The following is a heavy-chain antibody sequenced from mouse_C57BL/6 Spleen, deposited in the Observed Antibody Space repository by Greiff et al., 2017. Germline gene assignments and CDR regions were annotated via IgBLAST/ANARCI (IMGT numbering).Heavy chain of an antibody. D-gene: IGHD2-3*01. CDR2: IRSKSNNYAT. J-gene: IGHJ4*01. V-gene: IGHV10-1*01. CDR3: VRHGWLLGYAMDY. Sequence: EVKLMESGGGLVQPKGSLKLSCAASGFSFNTYAMNWVRQAPGQGLEWVARIRSKSNNYATYYADPVKDRFTISRGDSESMLYLQMNNLKTEDTAMYYCVRHGWLLGYAMDYWGQGTSVTVAS. CDR1: GFSFNTYA.